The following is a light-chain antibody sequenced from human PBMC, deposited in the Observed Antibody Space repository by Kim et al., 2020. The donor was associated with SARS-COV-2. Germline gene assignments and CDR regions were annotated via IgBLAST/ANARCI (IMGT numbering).Light chain of an antibody. Sequence: QSITISCNGTRSDVGGYNYVSWYQQHPGKAPKLMIYDVSNRPSGVSNRFSGSKSGNTASLTISGLQAEDEADYYCSSYTSSTTNYVFGTGTKVTVL. V-gene: IGLV2-14*03. J-gene: IGLJ1*01. CDR3: SSYTSSTTNYV. CDR1: RSDVGGYNY. CDR2: DVS.